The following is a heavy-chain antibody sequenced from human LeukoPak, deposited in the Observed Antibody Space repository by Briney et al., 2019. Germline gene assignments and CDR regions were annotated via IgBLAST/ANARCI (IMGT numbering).Heavy chain of an antibody. D-gene: IGHD4-23*01. V-gene: IGHV3-23*01. J-gene: IGHJ4*02. CDR3: AKDRPGGFYD. CDR1: GFIFRDYA. CDR2: IEGSSGIT. Sequence: GGSLRLSCAASGFIFRDYAMSWVRQFPGKGLEWVSAIEGSSGITFNADSVKGRFTISRDNSKNILYLHMNSLRAEDMAVYYCAKDRPGGFYDWGQGILVTVSS.